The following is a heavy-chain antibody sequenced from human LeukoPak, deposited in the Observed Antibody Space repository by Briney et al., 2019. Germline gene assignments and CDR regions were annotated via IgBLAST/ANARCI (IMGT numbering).Heavy chain of an antibody. V-gene: IGHV3-30-3*01. D-gene: IGHD4-23*01. CDR1: GFTFSSYA. CDR3: ARDPYDYGGNLGLAADY. CDR2: ISYDGSNK. J-gene: IGHJ4*02. Sequence: GGSLRLSCAASGFTFSSYAMHWVRQAPGKGLEWVAVISYDGSNKYYADSVKGRFTISRDNSKNTLYLQMNSLRAEDTAVYYCARDPYDYGGNLGLAADYWGQGTLVTVSS.